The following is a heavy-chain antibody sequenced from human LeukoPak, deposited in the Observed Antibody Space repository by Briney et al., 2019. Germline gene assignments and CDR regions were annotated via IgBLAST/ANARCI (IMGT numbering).Heavy chain of an antibody. D-gene: IGHD4-17*01. Sequence: GGSLRPSCAASGFTFSSYSMNWVRQAPGKGLEWVSSISSSSSYIYYADSVKGRFTISRDNAKNSLYLQMNSLRAEDTAVYYCARWDYGDQFFDYWGQGTLVTVSS. V-gene: IGHV3-21*01. CDR1: GFTFSSYS. CDR3: ARWDYGDQFFDY. CDR2: ISSSSSYI. J-gene: IGHJ4*02.